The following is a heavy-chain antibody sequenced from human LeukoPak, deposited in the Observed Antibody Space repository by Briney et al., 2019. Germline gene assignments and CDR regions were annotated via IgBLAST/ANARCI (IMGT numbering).Heavy chain of an antibody. CDR2: IYYSGST. J-gene: IGHJ4*02. CDR3: VSRARGYISSWYTDE. CDR1: GDSISRASYY. V-gene: IGHV4-39*01. D-gene: IGHD6-13*01. Sequence: SETLSLTCTASGDSISRASYYWDRIRQPPGKGLEWIGSIYYSGSTYSNPSLKSRVTMSVVTSKNQFFLRLSSVTASDTAVYYCVSRARGYISSWYTDEGGQGTRVTVSS.